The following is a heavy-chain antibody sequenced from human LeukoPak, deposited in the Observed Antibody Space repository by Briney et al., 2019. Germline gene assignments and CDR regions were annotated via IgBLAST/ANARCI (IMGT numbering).Heavy chain of an antibody. D-gene: IGHD5-18*01. CDR1: GFTFSSYA. CDR3: AKVGYSYGYEACFDY. Sequence: GGSLRLSCAASGFTFSSYAMSWVRQAPGKGLEWVSAISGSGGSTYYADSVKGRFTISRDNSKNTLYLQMNSLRAEDTAVYYCAKVGYSYGYEACFDYWGQGTLVTVSS. V-gene: IGHV3-23*01. J-gene: IGHJ4*02. CDR2: ISGSGGST.